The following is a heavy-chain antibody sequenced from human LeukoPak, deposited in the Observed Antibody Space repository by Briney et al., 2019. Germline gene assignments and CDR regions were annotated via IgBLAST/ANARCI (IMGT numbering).Heavy chain of an antibody. J-gene: IGHJ6*03. Sequence: ASVKVSCKASGYTFTSYGISWVRQAAGQGLEWMGWISAYNGNTNYAQKLQGRVTMTTDTSTSTAYMELRSLRSDDTAVYYCARSVPNYYYYYYMDVWGKGTTVTVSS. CDR3: ARSVPNYYYYYYMDV. CDR1: GYTFTSYG. CDR2: ISAYNGNT. V-gene: IGHV1-18*01.